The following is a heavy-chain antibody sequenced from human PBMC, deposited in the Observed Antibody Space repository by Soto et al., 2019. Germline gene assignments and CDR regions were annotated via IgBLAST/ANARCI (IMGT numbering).Heavy chain of an antibody. D-gene: IGHD2-2*01. CDR1: GFTFNSYS. CDR3: ASRASPDAY. V-gene: IGHV3-48*01. J-gene: IGHJ4*02. Sequence: EVQLVESGGGLVQPGGSLRLSCVASGFTFNSYSMNWVRQAPGKGLEWISYINSGSTSVFYADSVKGRFTISRDNAKNSLYLQMNSLRAEDTAVYYCASRASPDAYWGQGTLVTVSS. CDR2: INSGSTSV.